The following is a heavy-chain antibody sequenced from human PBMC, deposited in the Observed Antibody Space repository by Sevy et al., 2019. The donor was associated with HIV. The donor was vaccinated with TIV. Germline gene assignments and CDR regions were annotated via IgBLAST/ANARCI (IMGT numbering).Heavy chain of an antibody. Sequence: GGSLRLSCAASGFTFSSYAMHWVRQAPGKGLEWVAVISYDGSNKYYADSVKGRFTISRDNSKNTLYLQMNSLRAEDRAVYYCARGRRGPRSSYFDYWGQGTLVTVSS. CDR2: ISYDGSNK. CDR1: GFTFSSYA. V-gene: IGHV3-30-3*01. CDR3: ARGRRGPRSSYFDY. D-gene: IGHD3-10*01. J-gene: IGHJ4*02.